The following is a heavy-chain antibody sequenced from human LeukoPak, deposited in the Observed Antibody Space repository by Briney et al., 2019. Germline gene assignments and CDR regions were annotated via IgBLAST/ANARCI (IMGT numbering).Heavy chain of an antibody. CDR2: ISGSGGST. Sequence: GGSLRLSCAASGFTFSSYAMSGVRQAPGKGLEWVSAISGSGGSTYYADSVKGRFTISRDNSKNTLYLQMNSLRAEGTAVYYCAKSTAMATKDFDYWGQGTLVTVSS. CDR1: GFTFSSYA. D-gene: IGHD5-18*01. CDR3: AKSTAMATKDFDY. V-gene: IGHV3-23*01. J-gene: IGHJ4*02.